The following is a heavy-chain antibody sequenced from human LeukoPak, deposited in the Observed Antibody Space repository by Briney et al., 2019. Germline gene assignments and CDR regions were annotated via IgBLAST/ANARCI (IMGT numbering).Heavy chain of an antibody. V-gene: IGHV4-34*01. Sequence: SETLSLTCAVYGGSFSGYYWSWIRQPPGKGLEWIGEINHSGSTNYNPSLKSRVTISVDTSKNQFSLKLSSVTAADTAVYYCARKAYYYDSSGYNYWGQGTLVTVSS. CDR3: ARKAYYYDSSGYNY. CDR1: GGSFSGYY. CDR2: INHSGST. D-gene: IGHD3-22*01. J-gene: IGHJ4*02.